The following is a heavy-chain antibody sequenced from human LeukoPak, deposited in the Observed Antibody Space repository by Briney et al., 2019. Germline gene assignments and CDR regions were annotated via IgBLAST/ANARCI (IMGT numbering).Heavy chain of an antibody. J-gene: IGHJ3*02. CDR3: ARDYTLYYYDSSGDMGGAFDI. CDR2: ISAYNGNT. V-gene: IGHV1-18*01. CDR1: GYTFTSYG. D-gene: IGHD3-22*01. Sequence: ASVKVSCKASGYTFTSYGISWVRQAPGQGLEWMGWISAYNGNTNYAQKLKGRVTMTTDTSTSTAYLELRSLRSEDTAVYYCARDYTLYYYDSSGDMGGAFDIWGQGTMVTVSS.